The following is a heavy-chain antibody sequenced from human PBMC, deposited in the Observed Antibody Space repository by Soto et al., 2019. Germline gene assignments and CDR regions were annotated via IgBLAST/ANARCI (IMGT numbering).Heavy chain of an antibody. CDR1: GYSLTRYY. V-gene: IGHV1-46*01. D-gene: IGHD2-15*01. J-gene: IGHJ3*02. CDR2: INPSDNTK. Sequence: ASVKVSCKASGYSLTRYYMQWVRQAPGQGLEWMGIINPSDNTKSYAQKFQGRVTMTRDTSTSTVYMELTSLRSEDTAVYYCARVYCGGGICYSDAFDIWGQGTMVT. CDR3: ARVYCGGGICYSDAFDI.